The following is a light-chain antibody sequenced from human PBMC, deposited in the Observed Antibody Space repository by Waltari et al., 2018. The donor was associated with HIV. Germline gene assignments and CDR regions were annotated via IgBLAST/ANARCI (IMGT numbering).Light chain of an antibody. CDR1: AGVLNLGHC. CDR2: DSN. Sequence: QPVVTQEPSLTVSPGATVILTCASSAGVLNLGHCPYWFHQRPGQAPKTLIFDSNNRYLWTPARFTGSFLGGKAALTLTGAQPEDDADYYCLLSYDGDVVFGGGTKLTVL. V-gene: IGLV7-46*01. CDR3: LLSYDGDVV. J-gene: IGLJ2*01.